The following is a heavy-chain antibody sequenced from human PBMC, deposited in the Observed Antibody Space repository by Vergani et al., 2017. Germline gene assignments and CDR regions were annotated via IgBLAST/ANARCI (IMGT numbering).Heavy chain of an antibody. V-gene: IGHV3-30-3*01. Sequence: QVQLVESGGGVVQPGRSLRLSCAASGFTFSSYAMHWVRQAPGKGLEWVAVISYDGSNKYYADSVKGRFTISRDNSKNTLYLQMNSLRAEDTAVYYCARGGWLQFFPFDYWGQGTLVIVSS. D-gene: IGHD5-24*01. CDR1: GFTFSSYA. CDR2: ISYDGSNK. J-gene: IGHJ4*02. CDR3: ARGGWLQFFPFDY.